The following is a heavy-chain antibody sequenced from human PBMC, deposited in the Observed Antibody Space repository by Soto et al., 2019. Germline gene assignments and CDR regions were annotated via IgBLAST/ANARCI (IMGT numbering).Heavy chain of an antibody. J-gene: IGHJ4*02. CDR3: TRPYTSGPPVKDY. V-gene: IGHV4-34*01. D-gene: IGHD3-22*01. Sequence: QPPGKGLEWIGEINHSGSTNYNPSLKSRVTISVDTSKNQFSLKLSSVTAADTAVYYCTRPYTSGPPVKDYWGQGTVVTVSS. CDR2: INHSGST.